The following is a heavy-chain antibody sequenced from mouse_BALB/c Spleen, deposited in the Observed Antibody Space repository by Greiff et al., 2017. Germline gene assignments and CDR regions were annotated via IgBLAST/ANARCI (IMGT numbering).Heavy chain of an antibody. Sequence: VQLQQSGAELVRPGALVKLSCKASGFNIKDYYMHWVKQRPEQGLEWIGWIDPENGNTIYDPKFQGKASITADTSSNTAYLQLSSLTSEDTAVYYCARRGVSWYFDVWGAGTTVTVSS. CDR1: GFNIKDYY. CDR3: ARRGVSWYFDV. CDR2: IDPENGNT. J-gene: IGHJ1*01. V-gene: IGHV14-1*02.